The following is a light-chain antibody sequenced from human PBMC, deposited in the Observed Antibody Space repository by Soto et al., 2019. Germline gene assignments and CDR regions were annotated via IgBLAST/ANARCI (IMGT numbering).Light chain of an antibody. V-gene: IGKV1-27*01. CDR2: AAS. J-gene: IGKJ1*01. CDR3: QKYDTAPET. Sequence: DIQMTKSPSSLSASVGDRVTITCRASQGISRYLAWYQQQPGKVPKVLIYAASTLQSGVPSRFSGSGSGTDFTLTISSLQPEDVATYYCQKYDTAPETFGQGTKVEIK. CDR1: QGISRY.